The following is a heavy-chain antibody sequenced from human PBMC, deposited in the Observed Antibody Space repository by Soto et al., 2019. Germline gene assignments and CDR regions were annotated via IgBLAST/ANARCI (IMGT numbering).Heavy chain of an antibody. CDR3: ARVGGLNYYDSSGYPGGYYYYYGMDV. CDR1: GGSISGYC. Sequence: PSETLCLTWSVAGGSISGYCGSWIRQPPRKGLEGIGYIYYSGSTNYNPSLKSRVTISVDTSKNQFSLKLSSVTAADTAVYYCARVGGLNYYDSSGYPGGYYYYYGMDVWGHGTTVTVSS. V-gene: IGHV4-59*01. CDR2: IYYSGST. D-gene: IGHD3-22*01. J-gene: IGHJ6*02.